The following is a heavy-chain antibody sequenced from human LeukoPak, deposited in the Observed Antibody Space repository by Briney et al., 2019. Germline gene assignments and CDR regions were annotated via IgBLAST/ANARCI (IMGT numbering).Heavy chain of an antibody. CDR1: GGSISSGDYY. Sequence: SETLSLTCTVSGGSISSGDYYWSWIRQRPGMGLEWIGFIYHSGSTYYNPSLKSRVTISVDRSKNQFSLKLSSVTAADTAVYYCAGSPNYYFDYWGQGTLVTVSS. CDR3: AGSPNYYFDY. J-gene: IGHJ4*02. CDR2: IYHSGST. V-gene: IGHV4-31*03.